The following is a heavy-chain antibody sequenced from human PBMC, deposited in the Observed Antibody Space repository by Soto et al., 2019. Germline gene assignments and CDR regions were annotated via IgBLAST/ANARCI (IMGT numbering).Heavy chain of an antibody. CDR3: ETEKKTGAHYAIDY. Sequence: GGSLRLSCEASGFIFSSYAMNWVRQAPGKGLQWVSSITGSSDYTSYIASVKGRFTISRDNSKNTLYLQMNSLRAEDTAVYFCETEKKTGAHYAIDYWSQGTLVTVSS. CDR2: ITGSSDYT. J-gene: IGHJ4*02. V-gene: IGHV3-23*01. CDR1: GFIFSSYA. D-gene: IGHD2-8*02.